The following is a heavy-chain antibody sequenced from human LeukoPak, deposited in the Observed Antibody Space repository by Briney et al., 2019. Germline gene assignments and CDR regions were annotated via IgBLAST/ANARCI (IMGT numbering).Heavy chain of an antibody. V-gene: IGHV3-23*01. J-gene: IGHJ6*02. Sequence: PGGSLRLSCAASGFTFSSHAMGWVRQAPGKGLEWVSSITGSGASTYYGDSVKGRFTISRDNSKNTLYLQMNRLRAEDTAVYYCAKDGGGSLEWLPPMDVWGQGTTVTASS. CDR1: GFTFSSHA. D-gene: IGHD3-3*01. CDR3: AKDGGGSLEWLPPMDV. CDR2: ITGSGAST.